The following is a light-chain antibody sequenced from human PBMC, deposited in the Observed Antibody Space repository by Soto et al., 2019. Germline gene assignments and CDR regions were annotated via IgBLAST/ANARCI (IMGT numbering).Light chain of an antibody. CDR3: QQYGSSPSIT. CDR1: RNFDGTY. Sequence: EIVLTQSPDTLSLSPGERATLSFRAIRNFDGTYLTWYQQKPGQAPRLLIYGASSRATGIPDRFSGSGSGADFTLTISRLEPEDFAVYYCQQYGSSPSITFGQGTRLEIK. J-gene: IGKJ5*01. V-gene: IGKV3-20*01. CDR2: GAS.